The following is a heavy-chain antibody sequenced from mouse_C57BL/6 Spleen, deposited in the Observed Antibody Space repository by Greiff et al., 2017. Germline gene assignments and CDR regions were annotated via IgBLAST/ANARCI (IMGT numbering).Heavy chain of an antibody. J-gene: IGHJ2*01. V-gene: IGHV1-52*01. D-gene: IGHD1-1*01. Sequence: VQLQQPGAELVRPGSSVKLSCKASGYTFTSYWMHWVKQRPIQGLEWIGNIDPSDSETHYNQKFKDKATLTVDKSSSTAYMQLSSLTSEDSAVYYCARSGYYGILDYWGQGTTLTVSS. CDR2: IDPSDSET. CDR3: ARSGYYGILDY. CDR1: GYTFTSYW.